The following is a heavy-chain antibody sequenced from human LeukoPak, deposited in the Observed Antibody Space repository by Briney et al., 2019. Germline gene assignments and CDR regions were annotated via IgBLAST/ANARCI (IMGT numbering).Heavy chain of an antibody. CDR1: GGSISSSSYY. V-gene: IGHV4-39*01. Sequence: SETQSLICTVSGGSISSSSYYWGWIRQPPGKGLEWIGTIHYSGSTYYNPSLKSRVTISVDTSRNQFSLKLTSVTAADTAVYDCTRRDGVQFPPLGWGQ. CDR2: IHYSGST. J-gene: IGHJ1*01. D-gene: IGHD5-24*01. CDR3: TRRDGVQFPPLG.